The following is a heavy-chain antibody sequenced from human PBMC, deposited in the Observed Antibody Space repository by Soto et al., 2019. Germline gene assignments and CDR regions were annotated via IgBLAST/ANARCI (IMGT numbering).Heavy chain of an antibody. CDR3: ARERCTNGVCYPYFDY. V-gene: IGHV1-2*04. CDR1: GYTFTGYY. Sequence: QVQLVQSGAEVKKPGASVKVSCKASGYTFTGYYMHWVRQAPGQGLEWMGWINPNSGGTNYAQKFQGWVTMTRDTSISTAYVELSRLRSDDTAVYYCARERCTNGVCYPYFDYWGQGTLVTVSS. CDR2: INPNSGGT. D-gene: IGHD2-8*01. J-gene: IGHJ4*02.